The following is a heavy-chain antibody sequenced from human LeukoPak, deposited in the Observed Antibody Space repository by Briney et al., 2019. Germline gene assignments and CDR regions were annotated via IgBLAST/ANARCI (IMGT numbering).Heavy chain of an antibody. CDR3: AKDRPPQYDSGTYSDY. D-gene: IGHD3-10*01. Sequence: PGGSLRLSCAASGFTFSNYAMTWVRQAPGKGLEWLSAMSGSGGSIHYADSVKGRFTISRDNSKNTLYLQMNSLRAEDSAVYFCAKDRPPQYDSGTYSDYWGQGTLVTVSS. CDR2: MSGSGGSI. V-gene: IGHV3-23*01. J-gene: IGHJ4*02. CDR1: GFTFSNYA.